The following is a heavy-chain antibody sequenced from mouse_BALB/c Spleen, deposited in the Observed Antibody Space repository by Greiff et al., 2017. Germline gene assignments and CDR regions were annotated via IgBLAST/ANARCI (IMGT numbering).Heavy chain of an antibody. CDR1: GFTFSDYY. CDR3: ARDGGYYFDY. J-gene: IGHJ2*01. Sequence: DVHLVESGGGLVKPGGSLKLSCAASGFTFSDYYMYWVRQTPEKRLEWVATISDGGSYTYYPDSVKGRFTISRDNAKNNLYLQMSSLKSEDTAMYYCARDGGYYFDYWGQGTTLTVSS. CDR2: ISDGGSYT. V-gene: IGHV5-4*02.